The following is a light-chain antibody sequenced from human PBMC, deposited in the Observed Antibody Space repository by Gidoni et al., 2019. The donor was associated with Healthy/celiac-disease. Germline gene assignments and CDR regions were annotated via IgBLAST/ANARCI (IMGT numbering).Light chain of an antibody. V-gene: IGKV3-11*01. J-gene: IGKJ4*01. CDR1: QSVSSY. CDR3: QQRSNWPLT. Sequence: EIVLTQSQATLSLSPGERATLSCRASQSVSSYLAWYQQKPGLIYDASNRATGIPARFSGSGSGTDFTLTISSLEPEDFAVYYCQQRSNWPLTFGGGTKVEIK. CDR2: DAS.